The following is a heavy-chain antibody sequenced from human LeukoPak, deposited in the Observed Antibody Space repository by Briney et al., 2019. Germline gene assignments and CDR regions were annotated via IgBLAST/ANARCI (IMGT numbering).Heavy chain of an antibody. V-gene: IGHV3-9*01. CDR3: AKDRGDLTTYYFDY. CDR1: GFTFDDYA. J-gene: IGHJ4*02. Sequence: PGGSLRLSCAASGFTFDDYAMHWVRQAPGKGLEWVSGISWNSGSIGYADSVKGRFTISRDNAKNSLYLQMNSLRAEDTALYYCAKDRGDLTTYYFDYWGQGTLVTVSS. CDR2: ISWNSGSI. D-gene: IGHD4-17*01.